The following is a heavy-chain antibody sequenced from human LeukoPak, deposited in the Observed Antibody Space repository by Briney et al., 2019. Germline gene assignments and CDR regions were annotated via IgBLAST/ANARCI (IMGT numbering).Heavy chain of an antibody. V-gene: IGHV1-69*05. Sequence: VASVKVSCKASGGTFSSYAISWVRQAPGQGLEWMGGIIPIFGTANYAQKFQGRVTITTDESTSTAYMELSSLRSEDTAVYYCARDLEYGSGSSLFDYWGQGTLVTVSS. CDR3: ARDLEYGSGSSLFDY. CDR2: IIPIFGTA. D-gene: IGHD3-10*01. J-gene: IGHJ4*02. CDR1: GGTFSSYA.